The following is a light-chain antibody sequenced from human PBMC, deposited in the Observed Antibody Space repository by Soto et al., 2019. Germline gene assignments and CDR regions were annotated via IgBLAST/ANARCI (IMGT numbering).Light chain of an antibody. V-gene: IGKV1-33*01. CDR2: DAS. CDR3: QQYENLPIT. CDR1: QDISNL. J-gene: IGKJ5*01. Sequence: DIQMTQSPSTLSASVGDRVTIACQATQDISNLLNGFQQTPGEAPQLLIYDASNLETGVPSRFSGRGSGTDCTFTSSSLQAEDIATYYCQQYENLPITVGQGTRLEIK.